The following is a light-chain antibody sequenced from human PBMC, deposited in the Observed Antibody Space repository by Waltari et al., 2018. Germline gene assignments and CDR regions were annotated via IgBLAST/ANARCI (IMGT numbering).Light chain of an antibody. V-gene: IGKV1-39*01. CDR3: QPNYDTPRT. CDR2: ETS. CDR1: QTIDY. Sequence: QMTQSPSSLSASVGDRVTITCRASQTIDYLSWYQHKPGEAPQLLIYETSTLQSGVPTRFSGSKFGTTFILTISSLQPEDFATYFCQPNYDTPRTFGQGTKVDIK. J-gene: IGKJ2*02.